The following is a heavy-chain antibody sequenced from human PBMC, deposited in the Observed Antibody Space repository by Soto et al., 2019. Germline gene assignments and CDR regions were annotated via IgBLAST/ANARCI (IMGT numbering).Heavy chain of an antibody. Sequence: QVQLVQSGAEVKKPGSSVKVSCKASGGTFSSYAISWVRKAPGQGLEWMGGIIPIFGTANYAQKFQGRVTITADESTSTAYMELSSLRSEDTAVYYCACWNDGPFDDGDGDYWGQGTLVTVSS. J-gene: IGHJ4*02. V-gene: IGHV1-69*01. CDR2: IIPIFGTA. CDR3: ACWNDGPFDDGDGDY. D-gene: IGHD1-1*01. CDR1: GGTFSSYA.